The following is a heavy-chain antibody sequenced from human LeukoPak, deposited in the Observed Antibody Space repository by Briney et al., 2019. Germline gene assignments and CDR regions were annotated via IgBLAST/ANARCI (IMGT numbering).Heavy chain of an antibody. D-gene: IGHD2-8*01. CDR3: ARDNGGFDY. J-gene: IGHJ4*02. CDR1: GLTFSTYW. Sequence: GGSLRLSCAATGLTFSTYWMSWVRQAPGKGLEWVANIKQDGSEKYYVDSVKGRFTISRDSAKKSLYLQMNSLRAEDTAVYYCARDNGGFDYWGQGTLVTVSS. V-gene: IGHV3-7*01. CDR2: IKQDGSEK.